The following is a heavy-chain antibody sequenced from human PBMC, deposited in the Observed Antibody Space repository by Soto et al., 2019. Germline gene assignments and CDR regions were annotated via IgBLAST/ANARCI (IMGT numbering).Heavy chain of an antibody. CDR2: IKQDGSEK. CDR1: GFTFSSYW. D-gene: IGHD2-15*01. V-gene: IGHV3-7*01. Sequence: GGSLRLSCAASGFTFSSYWMSWVRQAPGKGLEWVANIKQDGSEKYYVDSVKGRFTISRDNAKNSLYLQMNSLRAEDTAVYYCARDFNSSGGSEEADRFDYWGQGTLVTVSS. J-gene: IGHJ4*02. CDR3: ARDFNSSGGSEEADRFDY.